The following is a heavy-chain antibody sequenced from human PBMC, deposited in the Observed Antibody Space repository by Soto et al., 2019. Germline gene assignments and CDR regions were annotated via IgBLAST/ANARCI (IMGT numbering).Heavy chain of an antibody. CDR1: GGSISSGGYY. D-gene: IGHD4-17*01. CDR3: ARSSQSTVPTFDY. CDR2: IYYSGST. V-gene: IGHV4-31*03. J-gene: IGHJ4*02. Sequence: QVQLQESGPGLVKPSQTLSLTCTVSGGSISSGGYYWSWIRQHPGKGLEWIGYIYYSGSTYYNPSLKSRVTXSXDXPKHQFSLKLSSVTAADTAVYYCARSSQSTVPTFDYWGQGTLVTVSS.